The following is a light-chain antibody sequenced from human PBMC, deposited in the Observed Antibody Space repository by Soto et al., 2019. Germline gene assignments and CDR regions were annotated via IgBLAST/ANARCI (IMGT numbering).Light chain of an antibody. Sequence: DVVMTQSPLSLPVTLGQPASISCRSSQSLIHSDGNTYLNWFQQRPGQSPRRLIYKVSDQDSGVSDRFSGSGSGTDFTLKISRVEAEDVGVYYCMQGTHWPWTFGQGTEVEIK. CDR2: KVS. J-gene: IGKJ1*01. CDR1: QSLIHSDGNTY. V-gene: IGKV2-30*02. CDR3: MQGTHWPWT.